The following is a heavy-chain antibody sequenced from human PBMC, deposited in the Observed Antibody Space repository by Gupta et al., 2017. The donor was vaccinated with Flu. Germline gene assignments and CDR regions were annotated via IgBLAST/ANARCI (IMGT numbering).Heavy chain of an antibody. V-gene: IGHV3-15*01. Sequence: VRQAPGKGLEWVGRIRSNFDGGTTEYAARGKGRFSISRDDSGNRLYLQITILKTEDTAVYYCATDKTGDKSAPYLASWGQGTLVTVSS. CDR3: ATDKTGDKSAPYLAS. CDR2: IRSNFDGGTT. D-gene: IGHD3-9*01. J-gene: IGHJ4*02.